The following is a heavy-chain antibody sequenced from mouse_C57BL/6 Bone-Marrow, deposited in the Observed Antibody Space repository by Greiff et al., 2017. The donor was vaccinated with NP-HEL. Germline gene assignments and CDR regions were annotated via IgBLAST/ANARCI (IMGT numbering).Heavy chain of an antibody. Sequence: VQLKESGPELVKPGASVKLSCKASGYSFTDYTMNWVKQSTGKSLEWIGVINPNCGTTSYNQKFKGKATLTVDQSSSTAYMQLNSLTSEDSAVYYCARFGTTVVARDFDVWGTGTTVTVSS. CDR3: ARFGTTVVARDFDV. CDR1: GYSFTDYT. CDR2: INPNCGTT. J-gene: IGHJ1*03. V-gene: IGHV1-39*01. D-gene: IGHD1-1*01.